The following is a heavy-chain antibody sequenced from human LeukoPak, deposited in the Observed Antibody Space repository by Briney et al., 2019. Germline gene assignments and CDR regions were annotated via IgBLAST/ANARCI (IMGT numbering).Heavy chain of an antibody. Sequence: PSETLSLTCTVSGGSISSSSYYWGWIRQPPGKGLEWIGRIYTSGSTNYNPSLKSRVTISVDTSKNQFSLKLSSVTAADTAVYYCARHEDGSGSYLSWFDPWGQGTLVTVSS. CDR2: IYTSGST. J-gene: IGHJ5*02. V-gene: IGHV4-61*02. CDR1: GGSISSSSYY. CDR3: ARHEDGSGSYLSWFDP. D-gene: IGHD3-10*01.